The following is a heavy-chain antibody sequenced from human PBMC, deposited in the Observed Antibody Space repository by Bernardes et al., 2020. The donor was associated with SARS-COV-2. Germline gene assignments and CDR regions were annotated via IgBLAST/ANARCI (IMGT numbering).Heavy chain of an antibody. J-gene: IGHJ4*02. CDR2: LNPNNGAT. CDR1: GYILRDYY. CDR3: ARGPEDYFEF. Sequence: ASVKVSCRASGYILRDYYLHWVRQAPGQGLEWMGWLNPNNGATNYARDFQGLVAMTRDTSTNTAHLELHRLKSGDTAVYFCARGPEDYFEFWGQGTLVLVSS. V-gene: IGHV1-2*04.